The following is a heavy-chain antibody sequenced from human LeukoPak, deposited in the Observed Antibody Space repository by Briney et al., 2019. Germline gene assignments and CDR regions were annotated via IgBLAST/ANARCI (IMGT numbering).Heavy chain of an antibody. CDR1: GGSVNSGDYY. CDR3: ARGSKMLGYNRYDP. CDR2: INHSGST. D-gene: IGHD1-26*01. Sequence: PSETLSLTCTVSGGSVNSGDYYWSWIRQPPGKGLEWIGEINHSGSTNYIPSLKSRVTISVDTSKNQFSLKLSSVTAADTAVYYCARGSKMLGYNRYDPWGQGTLVTVSS. V-gene: IGHV4-34*01. J-gene: IGHJ5*02.